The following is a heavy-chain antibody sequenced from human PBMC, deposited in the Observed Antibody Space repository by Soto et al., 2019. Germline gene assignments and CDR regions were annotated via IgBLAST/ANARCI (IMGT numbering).Heavy chain of an antibody. CDR1: GYTITSYA. V-gene: IGHV1-3*01. CDR3: TRDTYSFWSGPSFFSF. Sequence: GASVKVSCKASGYTITSYAMHWVRQDPEQRLEWMGWINAGNGNTKYSQKFQGRFTISRDSAKKSLYLEMNNLRAEDTALYRCTRDTYSFWSGPSFFSFWGQGTLVTVSS. D-gene: IGHD3-3*01. J-gene: IGHJ4*02. CDR2: INAGNGNT.